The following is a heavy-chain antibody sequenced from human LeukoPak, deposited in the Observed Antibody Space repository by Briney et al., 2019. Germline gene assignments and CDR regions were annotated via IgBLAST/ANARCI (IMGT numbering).Heavy chain of an antibody. Sequence: GGSLRLSCAASGFTFSSYSMNWVRQAPGKGLEWVSSISSSSSSYKYYSDSVKGRFTISRDNAKNSLYLQMNSLRAEDTAVYYCARAYSGSYGLGYYYMDVWGKGTTVTVSS. J-gene: IGHJ6*03. V-gene: IGHV3-21*01. CDR1: GFTFSSYS. CDR2: ISSSSSSYK. D-gene: IGHD1-26*01. CDR3: ARAYSGSYGLGYYYMDV.